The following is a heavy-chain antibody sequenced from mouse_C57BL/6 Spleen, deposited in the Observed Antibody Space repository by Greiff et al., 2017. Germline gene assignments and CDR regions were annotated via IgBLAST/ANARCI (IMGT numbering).Heavy chain of an antibody. Sequence: VQLQQSGAELVKPGASVKLSCKASGYTFTSYWMHWVKQRPGRGLEWIGRIDPNSGGTKYNEKFKSKATLTVDNSSRTAYMQLSSLTSEDSAVYYCARVDDCYTAWFAYWGQGTLVTVS. CDR1: GYTFTSYW. J-gene: IGHJ3*01. V-gene: IGHV1-72*01. CDR2: IDPNSGGT. D-gene: IGHD2-4*01. CDR3: ARVDDCYTAWFAY.